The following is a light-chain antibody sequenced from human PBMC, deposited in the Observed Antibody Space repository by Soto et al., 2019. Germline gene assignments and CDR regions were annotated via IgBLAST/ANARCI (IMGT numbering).Light chain of an antibody. Sequence: QSALTRPPSVSGAPGQRVTISCTGSNSNIGAGYDVHWYLQLPGTAPKLLVYTNNNRPSGVPDRFSGSKSGTSASLAITGLQAEDEADYYCQSYDSRLSAYVFGTGTKVTVL. CDR2: TNN. CDR3: QSYDSRLSAYV. CDR1: NSNIGAGYD. J-gene: IGLJ1*01. V-gene: IGLV1-40*01.